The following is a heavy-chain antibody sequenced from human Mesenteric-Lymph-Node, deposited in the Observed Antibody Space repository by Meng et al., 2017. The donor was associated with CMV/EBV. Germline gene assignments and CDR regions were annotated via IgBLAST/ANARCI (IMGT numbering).Heavy chain of an antibody. CDR1: GFTFSSYS. V-gene: IGHV3-21*01. D-gene: IGHD6-13*01. CDR2: ISSSSSYI. Sequence: ASGFTFSSYSMNCDRQAPRKGLEWVASISSSSSYIYYADSVKGRFTISRDNAKNSLYLQMNSLRAEDTAVYYCASGDLGSSWYYFDYWGQGTLVTVSS. CDR3: ASGDLGSSWYYFDY. J-gene: IGHJ4*02.